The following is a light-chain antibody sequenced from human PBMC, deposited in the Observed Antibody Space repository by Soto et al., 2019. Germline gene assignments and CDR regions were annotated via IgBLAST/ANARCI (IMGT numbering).Light chain of an antibody. CDR3: QSYDSSLRVSV. CDR2: NVN. CDR1: SSDVGGYDY. V-gene: IGLV2-14*03. Sequence: QSALTQVASVSGSPGQSITISCTGTSSDVGGYDYVSWYQQHPGKAPKLMIYNVNYRPSGVSDRFSGSKSGTSASLAITGLQAEDEADYYCQSYDSSLRVSVFGGGTKLTVL. J-gene: IGLJ2*01.